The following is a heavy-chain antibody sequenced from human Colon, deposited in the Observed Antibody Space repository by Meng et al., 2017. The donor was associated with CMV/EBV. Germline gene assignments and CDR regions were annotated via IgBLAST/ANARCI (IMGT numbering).Heavy chain of an antibody. Sequence: GESLKISCKASGYNFPNYWVGWVRQMPGKGLEWMGLIYPGDSETRYSPSFQGQVTISADRSTNTLYLQMNSLRAEDTAVYYCARESGGPYCSSTSCHFGMDVWGQGTTVTVSS. CDR2: IYPGDSET. CDR3: ARESGGPYCSSTSCHFGMDV. D-gene: IGHD2-2*01. CDR1: GYNFPNYW. J-gene: IGHJ6*02. V-gene: IGHV5-51*01.